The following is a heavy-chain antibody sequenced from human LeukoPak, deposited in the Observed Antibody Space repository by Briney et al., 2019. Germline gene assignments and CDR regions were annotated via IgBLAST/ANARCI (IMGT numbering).Heavy chain of an antibody. CDR1: GYTFTSYD. J-gene: IGHJ4*02. CDR3: ARHGVRGVSFDY. CDR2: MNPNSGNT. Sequence: ASVKVSCKASGYTFTSYDINWVRQATGQGLEWMGWMNPNSGNTGYAQKFQGRVTITRDTSASTAYMELSSLRSEDTAVYYCARHGVRGVSFDYWGQGTLVTVSS. V-gene: IGHV1-8*03. D-gene: IGHD3-10*01.